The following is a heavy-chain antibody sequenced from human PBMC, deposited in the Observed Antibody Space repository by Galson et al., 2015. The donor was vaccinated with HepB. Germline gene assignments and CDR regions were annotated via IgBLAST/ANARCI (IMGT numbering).Heavy chain of an antibody. J-gene: IGHJ5*02. D-gene: IGHD2-2*01. CDR2: MNPNSGNT. CDR3: ARQLASPRYCSSTSCYGRFDP. V-gene: IGHV1-8*01. Sequence: SVKVSCKASGSTFTSYDINWVRQATGQGLEWMGWMNPNSGNTGYAQKFQGRVTMTRNTSISTAYMELSSLRSEDTAVYYCARQLASPRYCSSTSCYGRFDPWGQGTLVTVSS. CDR1: GSTFTSYD.